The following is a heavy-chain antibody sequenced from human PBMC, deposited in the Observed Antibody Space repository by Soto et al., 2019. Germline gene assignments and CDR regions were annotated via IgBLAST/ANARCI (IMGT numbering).Heavy chain of an antibody. CDR1: GGSISSYY. CDR3: ARAGDCSSTSCYGWRYNWFDP. V-gene: IGHV4-59*01. Sequence: SETLSLTCTVSGGSISSYYWSWIRQPPGKGLEWFGYIYYSGSTNYNPSLKSRVTISVDTSKNQFSLKLSSVTAADTAVYYCARAGDCSSTSCYGWRYNWFDPWGQGTLVTVSS. CDR2: IYYSGST. J-gene: IGHJ5*02. D-gene: IGHD2-2*01.